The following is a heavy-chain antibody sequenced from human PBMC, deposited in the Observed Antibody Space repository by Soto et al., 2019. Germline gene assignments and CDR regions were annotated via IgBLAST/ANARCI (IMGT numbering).Heavy chain of an antibody. D-gene: IGHD5-18*01. J-gene: IGHJ4*02. CDR2: TRNKANSYTT. CDR3: ARVEGGRGYSYGL. V-gene: IGHV3-72*01. Sequence: EEQLVESGGGLVQPGGSLRLSCAASGFTFSDHYMDWVRQAPGKGLAWVGRTRNKANSYTTEYAASVKGRFTISRDDSKNALYLQMNSLKNEDTAVYYCARVEGGRGYSYGLWGQGTLVTVSS. CDR1: GFTFSDHY.